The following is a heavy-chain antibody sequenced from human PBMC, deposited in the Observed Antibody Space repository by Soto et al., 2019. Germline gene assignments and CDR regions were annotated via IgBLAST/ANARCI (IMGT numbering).Heavy chain of an antibody. CDR2: ISAYNGNT. Sequence: ASVKVSCKASGYTFTSYGISWVRQAPGQGLEWMGWISAYNGNTNYAQKLQGRVTMTTDTSTSTAYMELRSLRSDDTAVYYCARDLANYDFWSGPDYWGQGTLVTVS. CDR3: ARDLANYDFWSGPDY. CDR1: GYTFTSYG. V-gene: IGHV1-18*04. D-gene: IGHD3-3*01. J-gene: IGHJ4*02.